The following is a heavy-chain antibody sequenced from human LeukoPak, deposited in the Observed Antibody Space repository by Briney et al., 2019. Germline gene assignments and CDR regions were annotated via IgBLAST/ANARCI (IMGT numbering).Heavy chain of an antibody. D-gene: IGHD3-10*01. CDR1: GGSISSYY. J-gene: IGHJ6*03. CDR3: ARGVTMVRGVIIGYYYYMDV. Sequence: SETLSLTCTVSGGSISSYYWSWIRQPAGKGLEWIGRIYPSGSTNYNPSLKSRVTMSVDTSKNQFSLKLSSVTAADTAVYYCARGVTMVRGVIIGYYYYMDVWGKGTTVTVSS. CDR2: IYPSGST. V-gene: IGHV4-4*07.